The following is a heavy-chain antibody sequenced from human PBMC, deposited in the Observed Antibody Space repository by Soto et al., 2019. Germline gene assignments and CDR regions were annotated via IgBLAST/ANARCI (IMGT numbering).Heavy chain of an antibody. Sequence: SETLSLTCAVSGYSISSGYYWGWIRQPPGKGLEWIGSIHHSGSTYYNPSLKSRVTISVDTSKNQFSLKLSSVTATDTAVYYCARIIYCINGVCSPLYGMDAWGHGTTATVSS. D-gene: IGHD2-8*01. CDR3: ARIIYCINGVCSPLYGMDA. J-gene: IGHJ6*02. CDR2: IHHSGST. V-gene: IGHV4-38-2*01. CDR1: GYSISSGYY.